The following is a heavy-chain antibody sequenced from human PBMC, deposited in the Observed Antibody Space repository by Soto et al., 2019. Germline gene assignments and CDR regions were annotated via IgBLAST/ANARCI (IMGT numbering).Heavy chain of an antibody. V-gene: IGHV3-23*01. Sequence: GGSLRLSCVVSGFTFSSYDMTWVRQAPGKGLEWVSVISGSGGYTYYADSVKGRFTISRDNSKNTLYFQMNSLRAEDTAIYFCAKRSDASGSYGSPLDYWGQGILVTVSS. D-gene: IGHD3-10*01. CDR3: AKRSDASGSYGSPLDY. CDR2: ISGSGGYT. J-gene: IGHJ4*02. CDR1: GFTFSSYD.